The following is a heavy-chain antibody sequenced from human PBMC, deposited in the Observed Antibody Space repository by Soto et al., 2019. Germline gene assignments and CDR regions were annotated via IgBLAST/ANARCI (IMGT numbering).Heavy chain of an antibody. Sequence: QVHLVQSGAEVKKPGASVKVSCKASGYTFTDYYIHWVRQAPGQGLQCMGWINPNIGGTNFAQRFQGRVTMTRDTSITTAYMELSSLRSDDTAVYYCATGRYCSGGRCRYYFDYWGQGTLVPVSS. D-gene: IGHD2-15*01. CDR2: INPNIGGT. J-gene: IGHJ4*02. CDR3: ATGRYCSGGRCRYYFDY. CDR1: GYTFTDYY. V-gene: IGHV1-2*02.